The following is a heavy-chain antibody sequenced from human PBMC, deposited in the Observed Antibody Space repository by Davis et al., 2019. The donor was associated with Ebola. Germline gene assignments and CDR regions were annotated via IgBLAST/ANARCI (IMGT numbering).Heavy chain of an antibody. J-gene: IGHJ5*02. Sequence: ASVKVSCKASGYTFTSYGISWVRQAPGQGLEWMGIINPSGGSTNYAQKFQGRVTITADKSTSTAYMELSSLRSEDTAVYYCARAYYDSSGYDTNWFDPWGQGTLVTVSS. CDR3: ARAYYDSSGYDTNWFDP. V-gene: IGHV1-46*01. CDR1: GYTFTSYG. CDR2: INPSGGST. D-gene: IGHD3-22*01.